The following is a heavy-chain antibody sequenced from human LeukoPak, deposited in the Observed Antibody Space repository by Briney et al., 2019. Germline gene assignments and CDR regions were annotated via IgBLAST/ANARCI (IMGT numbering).Heavy chain of an antibody. V-gene: IGHV1-2*03. D-gene: IGHD3-16*01. Sequence: LVASVKVSCKASGYTFTGYYMHWVRQAPGQGLEWMGWINPNSGGTNYAQKFQGRVTLTRDTSINTAYMELSRLRSDDTAVYYCARDVGEGEVDPWGQGTLVTVSS. CDR3: ARDVGEGEVDP. CDR1: GYTFTGYY. CDR2: INPNSGGT. J-gene: IGHJ5*02.